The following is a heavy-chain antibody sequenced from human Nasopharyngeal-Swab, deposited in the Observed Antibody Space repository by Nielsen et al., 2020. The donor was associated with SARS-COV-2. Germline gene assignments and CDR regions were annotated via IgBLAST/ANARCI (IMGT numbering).Heavy chain of an antibody. CDR2: ISESSSFI. V-gene: IGHV3-21*05. Sequence: GESLKISCAASGFTFSTYSMNWVRQAPGKGLEWLSYISESSSFIYYADSVRGRFTISRDNAKNSLFLQMNSLRADDTAVYYCARDTGVTARSSGRDVWGQGTTVTVSS. D-gene: IGHD6-6*01. CDR1: GFTFSTYS. CDR3: ARDTGVTARSSGRDV. J-gene: IGHJ6*02.